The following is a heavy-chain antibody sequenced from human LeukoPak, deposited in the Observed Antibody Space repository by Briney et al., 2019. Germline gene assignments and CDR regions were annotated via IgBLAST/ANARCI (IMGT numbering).Heavy chain of an antibody. CDR1: GFTFNDYG. CDR3: ARDPPGLATMSVFEY. J-gene: IGHJ4*02. V-gene: IGHV3-20*04. CDR2: INWNGGST. D-gene: IGHD6-13*01. Sequence: GGSLRLSCAASGFTFNDYGMSWVRQAPGRGLEWVSGINWNGGSTGYADSVKGRFTISRDNAKNSLYLQMNSLRAEDTALYYCARDPPGLATMSVFEYWGQGTLVTASS.